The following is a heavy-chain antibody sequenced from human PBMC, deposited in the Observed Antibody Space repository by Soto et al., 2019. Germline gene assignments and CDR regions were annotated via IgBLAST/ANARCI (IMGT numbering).Heavy chain of an antibody. CDR2: INRNGST. Sequence: SETLSLTCAVYDGAFSGYYWNWIRQSPAKGLEWIGEINRNGSTNYNPSLKSRVTISVDTSKNQYSLKVTSVTAADTAVYYCARGQSSWQQKSPTRMNWFDTWGQGTLVTVSS. CDR3: ARGQSSWQQKSPTRMNWFDT. J-gene: IGHJ5*02. CDR1: DGAFSGYY. D-gene: IGHD6-13*01. V-gene: IGHV4-34*01.